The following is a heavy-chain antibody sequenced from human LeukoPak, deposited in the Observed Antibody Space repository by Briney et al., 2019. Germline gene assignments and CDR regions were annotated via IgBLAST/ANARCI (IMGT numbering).Heavy chain of an antibody. J-gene: IGHJ4*02. CDR1: GGSISSGSYY. CDR2: IYTSGST. V-gene: IGHV4-61*02. CDR3: ARSSITIFGVDKYYFDY. D-gene: IGHD3-3*01. Sequence: SQTLSLTCTVSGGSISSGSYYWSWIRQPAGKGLEWIGRIYTSGSTNYNPSLKSRVTISVDMSKNQFSLMLSSVTAADTAVYYCARSSITIFGVDKYYFDYWGQGTLVTVSS.